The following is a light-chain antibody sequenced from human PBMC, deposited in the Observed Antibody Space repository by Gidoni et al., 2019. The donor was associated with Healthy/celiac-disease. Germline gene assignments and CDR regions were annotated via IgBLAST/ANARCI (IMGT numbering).Light chain of an antibody. CDR1: TGSIASNY. V-gene: IGLV6-57*01. CDR2: ENN. Sequence: NFMLTPPPSVSASPGTPVTISCTRTTGSIASNYVQWYQQRPGSSPTTVIYENNQRPSGVPDRFSGSIDSSSTSASLTIAGLKTEDEADYYCQSYDGSNWVFGGGTKLTVL. CDR3: QSYDGSNWV. J-gene: IGLJ3*02.